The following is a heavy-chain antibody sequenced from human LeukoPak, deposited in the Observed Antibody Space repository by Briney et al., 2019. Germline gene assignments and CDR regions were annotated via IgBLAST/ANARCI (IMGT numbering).Heavy chain of an antibody. V-gene: IGHV3-21*01. Sequence: GGSLRLSCAASGFTFSTYPMNWARQAPGKGLEWVSSISSGSGYTYYADSVKGRFTISRDNAKNSLYLQMNSLRAEDTAVYYCARGYGDYGKYYFDSWGQGTLVTVSS. CDR3: ARGYGDYGKYYFDS. CDR1: GFTFSTYP. J-gene: IGHJ4*02. D-gene: IGHD4-17*01. CDR2: ISSGSGYT.